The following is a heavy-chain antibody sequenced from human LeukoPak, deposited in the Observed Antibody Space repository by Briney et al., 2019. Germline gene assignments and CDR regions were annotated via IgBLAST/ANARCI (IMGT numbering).Heavy chain of an antibody. CDR1: GYTFTGNY. J-gene: IGHJ6*03. Sequence: ASVKVSCKASGYTFTGNYMHWVRQAPGQGLEWMGWINPNSGGTNYAQKFQGRVTMTRDTSISTAYMELSRLRSDGTAVYYCARDRVVRGVITYYYYMDVWGKGTTVTVSS. D-gene: IGHD3-10*01. CDR3: ARDRVVRGVITYYYYMDV. V-gene: IGHV1-2*02. CDR2: INPNSGGT.